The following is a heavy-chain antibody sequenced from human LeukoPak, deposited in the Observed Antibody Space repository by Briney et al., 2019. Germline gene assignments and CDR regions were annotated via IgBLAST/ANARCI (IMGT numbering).Heavy chain of an antibody. Sequence: ASVKVSCKASGYTFTSYSMNWVRQSPGQGLEWMGWINTDIGNPTYAQDFTGRFVFSLDTSVSTAYLQISSLKAEDTAIYYCARKKVEPDRYFDYWGQGTLVTVSS. CDR3: ARKKVEPDRYFDY. CDR2: INTDIGNP. V-gene: IGHV7-4-1*02. J-gene: IGHJ4*02. CDR1: GYTFTSYS. D-gene: IGHD1-14*01.